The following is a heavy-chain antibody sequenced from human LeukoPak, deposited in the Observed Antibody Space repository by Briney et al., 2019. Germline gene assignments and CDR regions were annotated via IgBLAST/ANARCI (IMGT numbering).Heavy chain of an antibody. V-gene: IGHV4-39*07. D-gene: IGHD3-10*01. CDR3: ARDRYYGSGSYYNGAYNWFDP. CDR1: GGSISSSSYY. J-gene: IGHJ5*02. CDR2: IYYSGST. Sequence: SETLSLTCTVSGGSISSSSYYWGWIRQPPGKGLEWIGSIYYSGSTYYNPSLKSRVTISVDTSKNQFSLKLSSVTAADTAVYYCARDRYYGSGSYYNGAYNWFDPWGQGTLVTASS.